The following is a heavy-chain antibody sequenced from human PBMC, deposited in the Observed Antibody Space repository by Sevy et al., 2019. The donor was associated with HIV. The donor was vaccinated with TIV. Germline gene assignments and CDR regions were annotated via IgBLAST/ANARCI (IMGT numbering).Heavy chain of an antibody. J-gene: IGHJ4*02. V-gene: IGHV3-49*03. D-gene: IGHD1-26*01. Sequence: GGSLRLSCTASGFTFGDYAMSWFRQAPGKGLEWVGFIRSKAYGGTTEYAASVKGRFTISRDDSKSTAYLQMNSLKTEDTAVYYCTRDGYSGSSFDYWGQGTLVTVSS. CDR3: TRDGYSGSSFDY. CDR2: IRSKAYGGTT. CDR1: GFTFGDYA.